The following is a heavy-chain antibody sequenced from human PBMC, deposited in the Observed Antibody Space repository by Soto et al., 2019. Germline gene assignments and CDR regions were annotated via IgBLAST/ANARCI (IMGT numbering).Heavy chain of an antibody. CDR3: ASVTFGGVVLAH. Sequence: SETLSLTCSVSADSFSKYHWTWIRQPPGEGLEWIGYIYFNGNTNYNPSLKGRVTISIDTSKKQFSPNLSSVTAADTAVYYCASVTFGGVVLAHWGQGTLVTVSS. J-gene: IGHJ4*02. CDR2: IYFNGNT. V-gene: IGHV4-59*01. D-gene: IGHD3-16*01. CDR1: ADSFSKYH.